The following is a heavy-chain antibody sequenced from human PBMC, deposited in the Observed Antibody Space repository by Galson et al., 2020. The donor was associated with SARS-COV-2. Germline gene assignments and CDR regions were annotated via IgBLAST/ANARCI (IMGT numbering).Heavy chain of an antibody. D-gene: IGHD6-19*01. CDR1: GFTFDDYA. J-gene: IGHJ5*02. CDR3: AKDRDGDIPSSGPFDP. CDR2: ISWNSGSI. V-gene: IGHV3-9*01. Sequence: SLKISCAASGFTFDDYAMHWVRQAPGKGLEWVSGISWNSGSIGYADSVKGRFTISRDNAKNSLYLQMNSLRAEDTALYYCAKDRDGDIPSSGPFDPWGQGTLVTVSS.